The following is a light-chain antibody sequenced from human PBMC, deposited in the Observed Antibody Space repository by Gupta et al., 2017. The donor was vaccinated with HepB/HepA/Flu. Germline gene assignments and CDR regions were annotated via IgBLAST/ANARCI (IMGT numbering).Light chain of an antibody. J-gene: IGLJ2*01. CDR3: NSRDSSGNHPYVV. Sequence: SSELTQDPAVSVALGQTVRITCQGDSLRSYYASWYQQKPGQAPVLVIYGKNNRPSGIPDRCSGSSSGNTASLTITGAQAEDEADYYCNSRDSSGNHPYVVFGGGTKLTVL. CDR2: GKN. CDR1: SLRSYY. V-gene: IGLV3-19*01.